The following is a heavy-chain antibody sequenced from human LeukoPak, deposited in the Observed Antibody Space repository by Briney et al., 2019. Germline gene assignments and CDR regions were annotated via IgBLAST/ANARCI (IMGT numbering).Heavy chain of an antibody. D-gene: IGHD6-13*01. CDR1: GYTFTGYF. V-gene: IGHV1-2*02. CDR3: ARDLGSSWYGYMDV. J-gene: IGHJ6*03. Sequence: GASVKLSCKASGYTFTGYFIHWVRQAPGQGLEWMGWINPNSGDTNYAQKFQGRVTMTRDTSISTAYMELSRLRSDDTAVYYCARDLGSSWYGYMDVWGKGTTVTISS. CDR2: INPNSGDT.